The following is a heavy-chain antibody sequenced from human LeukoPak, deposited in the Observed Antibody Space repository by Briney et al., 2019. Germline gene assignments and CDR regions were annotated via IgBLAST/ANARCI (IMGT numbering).Heavy chain of an antibody. J-gene: IGHJ4*02. V-gene: IGHV4-39*01. CDR2: IYYSGST. D-gene: IGHD5-12*01. CDR1: GGSISSSSYY. Sequence: SETLSLTCTVSGGSISSSSYYWGWIRQPPGKGLEWIGSIYYSGSTYYNPSLKSRVTISVDTSKNQFSLKLSSVTAADTAVYYCARLATIDYRGQGTLVTVSS. CDR3: ARLATIDY.